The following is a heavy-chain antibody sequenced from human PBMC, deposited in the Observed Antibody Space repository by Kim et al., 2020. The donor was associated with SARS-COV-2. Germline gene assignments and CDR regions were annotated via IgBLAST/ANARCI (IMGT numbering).Heavy chain of an antibody. D-gene: IGHD2-21*01. CDR1: GFTFDTYA. J-gene: IGHJ6*02. CDR3: AKMVIMDGYNYFYYYAVDV. Sequence: GGSLRLSCVASGFTFDTYAMSWVRQAPGKGLEWVSVIRGGAVNKFYADSVRGRFTISRDNSKNTLYLQMNSLRDEDTALYYCAKMVIMDGYNYFYYYAVDVWGQGTTVTVAS. CDR2: IRGGAVNK. V-gene: IGHV3-23*01.